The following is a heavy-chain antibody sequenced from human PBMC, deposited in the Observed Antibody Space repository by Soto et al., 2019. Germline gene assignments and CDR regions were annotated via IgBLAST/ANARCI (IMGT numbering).Heavy chain of an antibody. V-gene: IGHV3-23*01. CDR1: GFTFSSYA. Sequence: VGSLRLSCAASGFTFSSYAMSWVRQAPGNGLEWVSSISGSGGSTYYSDSVKGRFTISRDNSKNTLYLQMNSLRAENTAVYYCANPRITTFDYGGQGPLVTVSS. D-gene: IGHD3-22*01. CDR2: ISGSGGST. CDR3: ANPRITTFDY. J-gene: IGHJ4*02.